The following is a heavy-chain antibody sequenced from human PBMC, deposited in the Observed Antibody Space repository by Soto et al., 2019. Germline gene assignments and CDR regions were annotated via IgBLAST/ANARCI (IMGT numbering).Heavy chain of an antibody. J-gene: IGHJ6*02. CDR2: INHSGST. V-gene: IGHV4-34*01. CDR3: ARARYSSFHYYYGMDV. D-gene: IGHD6-13*01. CDR1: GGSFSGYY. Sequence: KTSETLSLTCAVYGGSFSGYYWSWIRQPPGKGLEWIGEINHSGSTNYNPSLKSRVTISVDTSKNQFSLKLSSVTAADTAVYYCARARYSSFHYYYGMDVWGQGTTVTVSS.